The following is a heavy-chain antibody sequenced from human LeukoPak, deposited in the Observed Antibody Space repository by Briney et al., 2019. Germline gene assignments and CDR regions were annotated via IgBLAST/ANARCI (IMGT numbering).Heavy chain of an antibody. J-gene: IGHJ4*02. V-gene: IGHV3-20*04. CDR2: ISWNGGST. D-gene: IGHD3-10*01. Sequence: PGGSLRLSCAASGFTFDDYGMSWVRQAPGKGLEWVSGISWNGGSTDYADSVKGRFTISRDNSKNTLYLQMNSLRVEDTAVYYCAKGPRTVRFGDRHKGIFDYWGQGTLVTVSS. CDR3: AKGPRTVRFGDRHKGIFDY. CDR1: GFTFDDYG.